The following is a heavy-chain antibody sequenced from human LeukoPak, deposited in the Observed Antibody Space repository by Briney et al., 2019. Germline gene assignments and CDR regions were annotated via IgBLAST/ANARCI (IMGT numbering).Heavy chain of an antibody. CDR2: IYHSGST. D-gene: IGHD2-15*01. CDR3: ARVREGWYYFDY. Sequence: SETLSLTCTVSGYSISSGYYWGWIRQPPGKGLEWIGSIYHSGSTYYNPSLKSRVTISVDTSKNQFSLKLSSVTAADTAVYYCARVREGWYYFDYWGQGTMVTVSS. V-gene: IGHV4-38-2*02. J-gene: IGHJ4*02. CDR1: GYSISSGYY.